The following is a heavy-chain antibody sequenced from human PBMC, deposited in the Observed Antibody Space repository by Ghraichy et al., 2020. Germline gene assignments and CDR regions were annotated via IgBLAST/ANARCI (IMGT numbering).Heavy chain of an antibody. CDR3: ARDGPDYGDYGYFQH. V-gene: IGHV3-66*01. D-gene: IGHD4-17*01. CDR1: GFTVSSNY. Sequence: GGSLRLSCAASGFTVSSNYMSWVRQAPGKGLEWVSVIYSGGSTYYADSVKGRFTISRDNSKNTLYLQMNSLRAEDTAVYYCARDGPDYGDYGYFQHWGQGTLVTVSS. CDR2: IYSGGST. J-gene: IGHJ1*01.